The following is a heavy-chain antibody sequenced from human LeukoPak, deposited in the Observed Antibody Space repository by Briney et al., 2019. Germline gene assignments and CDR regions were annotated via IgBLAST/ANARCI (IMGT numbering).Heavy chain of an antibody. CDR3: SRETTVCTNGVCYEYYDAFDI. V-gene: IGHV1-69*13. CDR2: IIPIFGTA. CDR1: GGTFSSYA. Sequence: SVKVSCKASGGTFSSYAISWVRLAPAPGHEWMGGIIPIFGTANYEQTFQGRVTITAVESTSQDYLELSSLVTAAKAGVYCSRETTVCTNGVCYEYYDAFDIWGQGTMVTVS. D-gene: IGHD2-8*01. J-gene: IGHJ3*02.